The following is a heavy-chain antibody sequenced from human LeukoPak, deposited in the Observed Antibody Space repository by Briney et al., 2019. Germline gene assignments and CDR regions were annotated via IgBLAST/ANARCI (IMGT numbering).Heavy chain of an antibody. D-gene: IGHD5-12*01. Sequence: PGGSLRLSCAASGSTFSAYYTSCIRQAPGKGLEWVSYISSSSSYTDYADSVKGRFTISRDNAKNSLNLQMNSLRAEDTAVYYCARDSGYSGYSDYWGQGTLVTVSS. CDR1: GSTFSAYY. J-gene: IGHJ4*02. CDR3: ARDSGYSGYSDY. V-gene: IGHV3-11*05. CDR2: ISSSSSYT.